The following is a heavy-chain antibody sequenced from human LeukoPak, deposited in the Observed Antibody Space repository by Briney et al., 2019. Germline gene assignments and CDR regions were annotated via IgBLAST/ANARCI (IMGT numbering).Heavy chain of an antibody. J-gene: IGHJ4*02. CDR1: GFTFSSQN. CDR3: VKNGWLDY. V-gene: IGHV3-21*06. CDR2: ISTSGDST. Sequence: GGSLRLSCAASGFTFSSQNMNWARQAPGKGLEWVAYISTSGDSTKYADSVEGRFTISRDNAENSLYLLMNSLRVEDAAVYYCVKNGWLDYWGQGILVTVSS. D-gene: IGHD6-19*01.